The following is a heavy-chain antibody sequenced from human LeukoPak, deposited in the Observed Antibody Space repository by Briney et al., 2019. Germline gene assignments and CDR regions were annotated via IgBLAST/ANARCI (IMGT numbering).Heavy chain of an antibody. CDR3: ARQVWELLIPDY. D-gene: IGHD1-26*01. Sequence: GASVKVSCKASGYTFTSYDINWVRQATGQGLEWMGWISAYNGNTNYAQKLQGRVTMTTDTSTSTAYMELRSLRSDDTAVYYCARQVWELLIPDYWGQGTLVTVSS. J-gene: IGHJ4*02. V-gene: IGHV1-18*01. CDR1: GYTFTSYD. CDR2: ISAYNGNT.